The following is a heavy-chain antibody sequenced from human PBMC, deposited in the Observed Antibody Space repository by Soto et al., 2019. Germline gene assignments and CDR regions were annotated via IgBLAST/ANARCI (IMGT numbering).Heavy chain of an antibody. D-gene: IGHD2-15*01. J-gene: IGHJ5*02. Sequence: GGSLRLSCAASGFTFSSYGMHWVRQAPGKGLEWVAVIWYDGGNKYYADSVKGRFTISRDNSKNTLYLQMNSLRAEDTAVYYCGRDARGTRVGWFDPWGQGTLVTVSS. CDR2: IWYDGGNK. CDR1: GFTFSSYG. V-gene: IGHV3-33*01. CDR3: GRDARGTRVGWFDP.